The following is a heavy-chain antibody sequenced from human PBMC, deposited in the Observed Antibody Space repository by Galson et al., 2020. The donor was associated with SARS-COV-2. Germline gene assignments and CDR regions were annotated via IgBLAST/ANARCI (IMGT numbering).Heavy chain of an antibody. V-gene: IGHV4-59*01. D-gene: IGHD3-10*01. CDR2: ISFSGST. Sequence: SETLSLTCSVSGGSISNYSWSWIRQPPGKGLEWIGYISFSGSTNYNPSLKSRVTISVETSSNQFSLKLSCVTAADTAVYFCVEGRGPFDIWGQGTMVTVSS. J-gene: IGHJ3*02. CDR1: GGSISNYS. CDR3: VEGRGPFDI.